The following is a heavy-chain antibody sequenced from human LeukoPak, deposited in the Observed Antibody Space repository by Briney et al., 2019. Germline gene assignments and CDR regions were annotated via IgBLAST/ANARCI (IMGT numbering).Heavy chain of an antibody. CDR1: GFTFSSYA. Sequence: GGSLRLSCAACGFTFSSYATSWVRQAPGKGLEWVSAISGSGGSTYYADSVKGRFTISRDNSKNTLYLQMSSLRAEDTVVYYCAKAQIAVADAFDYWGQGTLVTVSS. D-gene: IGHD6-19*01. CDR2: ISGSGGST. CDR3: AKAQIAVADAFDY. V-gene: IGHV3-23*01. J-gene: IGHJ4*02.